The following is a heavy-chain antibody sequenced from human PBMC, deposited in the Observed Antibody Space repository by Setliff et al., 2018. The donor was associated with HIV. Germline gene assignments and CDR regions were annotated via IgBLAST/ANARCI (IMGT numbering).Heavy chain of an antibody. Sequence: ASVKVSCKASGYTFTDYYMQWVRQAPGQGLEWMGRINPNSGNAGYAQKFQGRVTMTRNTSISTAYMELSSLRSEDTAVYYCARGLAVAGKSYYYYYYMDVWGKGTTVTVSS. CDR3: ARGLAVAGKSYYYYYYMDV. V-gene: IGHV1-8*02. D-gene: IGHD6-19*01. CDR2: INPNSGNA. CDR1: GYTFTDYY. J-gene: IGHJ6*03.